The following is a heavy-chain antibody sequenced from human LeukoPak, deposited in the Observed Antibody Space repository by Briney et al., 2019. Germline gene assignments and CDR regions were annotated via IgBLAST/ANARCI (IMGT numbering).Heavy chain of an antibody. Sequence: ASVKVSCKASGYTFTSYTIHWVRQATGQRPEWMGWINAGNGNTIYSQKFQGRVTITRDTSASTAYMELSSLRSEDTAVYYCARISWNSGDFDWGQGTLVTVSS. CDR1: GYTFTSYT. CDR2: INAGNGNT. V-gene: IGHV1-3*01. D-gene: IGHD4-17*01. CDR3: ARISWNSGDFD. J-gene: IGHJ4*02.